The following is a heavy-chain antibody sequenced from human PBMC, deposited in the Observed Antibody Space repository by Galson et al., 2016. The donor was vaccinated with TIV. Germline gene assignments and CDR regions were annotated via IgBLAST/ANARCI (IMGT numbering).Heavy chain of an antibody. CDR1: GFIFNNYE. CDR2: ISRSDTTI. CDR3: ARDLADNSDYCPTPFDF. D-gene: IGHD3-22*01. J-gene: IGHJ4*02. Sequence: SLRLSCAASGFIFNNYEMNWVRQGPGKGLEWVSHISRSDTTIYYADSVKGRFTISRDNAKNSLYLQMNSLRAEDTAVYYCARDLADNSDYCPTPFDFWGQGTLVTVSS. V-gene: IGHV3-48*03.